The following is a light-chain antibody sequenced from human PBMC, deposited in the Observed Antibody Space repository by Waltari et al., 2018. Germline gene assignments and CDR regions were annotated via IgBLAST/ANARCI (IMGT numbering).Light chain of an antibody. J-gene: IGKJ3*01. V-gene: IGKV1-5*03. CDR3: QRYNSYPIT. CDR1: QSIGSW. CDR2: EAT. Sequence: DIQMTPSPYTLSASVGDRVTLTCRASQSIGSWLAWYQQKPGKAPKLLFYEATSLESGVPSRFSASGSGTEFTLTISSLQPDDFATYYCQRYNSYPITFGPGTKVDI.